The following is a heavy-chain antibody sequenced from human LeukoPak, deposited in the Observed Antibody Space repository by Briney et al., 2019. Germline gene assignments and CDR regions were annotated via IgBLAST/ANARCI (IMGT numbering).Heavy chain of an antibody. V-gene: IGHV4-59*01. CDR1: GGSISSYY. Sequence: SETLSLTCTVSGGSISSYYWSWIRQPPGKGLEWIGYIYYSGSTNYNPSLKSRVTISVDTSKNQFSLKLSSVTAADTAVYYCARVGYYYGSGSSNWFDPWGQGTLVTVSS. D-gene: IGHD3-10*01. CDR3: ARVGYYYGSGSSNWFDP. CDR2: IYYSGST. J-gene: IGHJ5*02.